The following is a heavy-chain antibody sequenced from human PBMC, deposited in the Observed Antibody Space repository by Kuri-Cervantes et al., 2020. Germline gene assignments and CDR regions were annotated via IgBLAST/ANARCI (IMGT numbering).Heavy chain of an antibody. CDR2: IRSSSSTI. D-gene: IGHD2-15*01. CDR3: ARVDCRGYTCYVPSHGFDI. CDR1: GFTFSNYN. Sequence: GGSLRLSCAASGFTFSNYNMNWVRQAPGKGLEWVSYIRSSSSTIYYVDSVKGRFTISRDNAKNSLYLQMNSLRDEDTAVYYCARVDCRGYTCYVPSHGFDIWGQGTTVTVSS. J-gene: IGHJ3*02. V-gene: IGHV3-48*02.